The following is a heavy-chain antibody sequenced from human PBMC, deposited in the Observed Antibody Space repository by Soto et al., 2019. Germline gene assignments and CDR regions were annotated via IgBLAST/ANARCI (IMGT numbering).Heavy chain of an antibody. V-gene: IGHV5-51*01. D-gene: IGHD6-13*01. CDR1: GYIFTNYW. Sequence: GESLKISCKGSGYIFTNYWIGWVRQMPGKALECMGTIYPADSDITYSPSFQGQVTISAAKSIRTAYLQWNSLKASDTAMYYCARQGGSSWSHNCFDPWGQGTLVTVSS. CDR3: ARQGGSSWSHNCFDP. CDR2: IYPADSDI. J-gene: IGHJ5*02.